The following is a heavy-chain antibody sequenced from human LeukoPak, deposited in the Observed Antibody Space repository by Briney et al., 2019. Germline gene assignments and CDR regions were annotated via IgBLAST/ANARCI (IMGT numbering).Heavy chain of an antibody. D-gene: IGHD3-10*01. J-gene: IGHJ5*02. Sequence: PSETLSLTCAVYGGSFSGYYWSWIRQPPGKGLEWIGEINHSGSTNYNPSLKSRVTISVDTSKNQFSLKLSSVTAADTAVYYCARRHITMVRGATPYNWFDPWGQGTLVTVSS. V-gene: IGHV4-34*01. CDR1: GGSFSGYY. CDR3: ARRHITMVRGATPYNWFDP. CDR2: INHSGST.